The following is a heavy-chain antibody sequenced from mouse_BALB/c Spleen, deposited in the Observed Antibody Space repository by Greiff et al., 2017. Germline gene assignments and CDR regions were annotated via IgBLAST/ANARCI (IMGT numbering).Heavy chain of an antibody. CDR1: GYSITSDYA. CDR2: ISYSGST. Sequence: ESGPGLVKPSQSLSLTCTVTGYSITSDYAWNWIRQFPGNKLEWMGYISYSGSTSYNPSLKSRISITRDTSKNQFFLQLNSVTTEDTATYYCARFPYYYGSSPYYYAMDYWGQGTSVTVSS. D-gene: IGHD1-1*01. J-gene: IGHJ4*01. V-gene: IGHV3-2*02. CDR3: ARFPYYYGSSPYYYAMDY.